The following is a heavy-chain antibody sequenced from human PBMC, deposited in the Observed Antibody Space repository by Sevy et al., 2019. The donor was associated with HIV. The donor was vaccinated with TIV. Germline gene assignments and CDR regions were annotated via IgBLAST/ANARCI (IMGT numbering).Heavy chain of an antibody. CDR1: GFTFSGYY. CDR3: AGVGIASTGGGFGAFDI. CDR2: MSGSGTTI. Sequence: GGSLRLSCVASGFTFSGYYMSWIRQAPGKGLEWISYMSGSGTTIYFADSMKGRFTISRDNAKNSLYLQRNTLRVEETAVYYCAGVGIASTGGGFGAFDIWGHGTMVTVSS. J-gene: IGHJ3*02. V-gene: IGHV3-11*01. D-gene: IGHD6-13*01.